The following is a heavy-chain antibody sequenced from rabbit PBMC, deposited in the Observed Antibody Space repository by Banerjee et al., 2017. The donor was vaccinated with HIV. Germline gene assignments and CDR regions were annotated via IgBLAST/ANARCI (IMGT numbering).Heavy chain of an antibody. CDR2: IYGGGSGST. Sequence: QEQLVESGGGLVQPEGSLTLTCTASGFSFSGSDYMCWVRQAPGKGLEWIACIYGGGSGSTWYASWAKGRFTISKTSSTTVTLQITSLTAADTATYFCARDWEFYTYDYAGDGYGTGFNLWGPGTLVTVS. D-gene: IGHD6-1*01. CDR1: GFSFSGSDY. V-gene: IGHV1S45*01. CDR3: ARDWEFYTYDYAGDGYGTGFNL. J-gene: IGHJ4*01.